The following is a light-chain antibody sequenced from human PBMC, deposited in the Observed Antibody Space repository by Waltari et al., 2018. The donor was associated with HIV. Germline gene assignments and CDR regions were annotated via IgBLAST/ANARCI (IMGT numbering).Light chain of an antibody. J-gene: IGKJ5*01. CDR3: QQYHSYSLT. Sequence: VTITCRSSQSISTWLAWYQQQPGRAPKLLIYKTSSLHSGVPSRFSGSGSGTEFSLTISSLQPDDFTTYYCQQYHSYSLTFGQGTRLEMK. CDR2: KTS. CDR1: QSISTW. V-gene: IGKV1-5*03.